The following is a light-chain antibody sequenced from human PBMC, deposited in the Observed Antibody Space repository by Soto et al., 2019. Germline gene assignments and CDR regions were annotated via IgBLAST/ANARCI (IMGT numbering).Light chain of an antibody. CDR1: SSDVGGYNY. V-gene: IGLV2-8*01. CDR2: EVS. CDR3: LSYAGSHIYV. Sequence: QSALTQPPSASGSPGQSVTISCTGTSSDVGGYNYVSWYQQHPGKAPKLMIYEVSKRPSGVPDRFSGSKSGNTASLTVSVLQAEDEADYYCLSYAGSHIYVFGTGT. J-gene: IGLJ1*01.